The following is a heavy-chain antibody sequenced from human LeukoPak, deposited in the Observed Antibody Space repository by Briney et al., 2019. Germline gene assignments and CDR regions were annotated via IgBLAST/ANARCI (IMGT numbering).Heavy chain of an antibody. CDR1: GFTFGSFE. J-gene: IGHJ3*02. CDR2: ISSSGSNK. V-gene: IGHV3-48*03. Sequence: GGSLRLSCAASGFTFGSFEMNWVRQAPGKGLEWLSYISSSGSNKYYADSMEGRFTISRDNAKNSLYLQMNSVIAKDTADDYCARDLGDYVGYDSFDIWGQGTRVTVSS. D-gene: IGHD4-17*01. CDR3: ARDLGDYVGYDSFDI.